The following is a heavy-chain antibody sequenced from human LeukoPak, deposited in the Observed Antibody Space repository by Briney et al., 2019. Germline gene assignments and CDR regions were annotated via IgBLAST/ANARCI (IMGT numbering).Heavy chain of an antibody. V-gene: IGHV4-59*08. CDR2: VYYSGTI. J-gene: IGHJ1*01. D-gene: IGHD2-21*02. CDR3: ARHGTAAGPFQL. Sequence: PSETLSLTCTVSGGAIDNYYWSWIWQPPGKGLEWIAYVYYSGTINYNPSLESRVTISVDTSKNQFSLRLTSVAAADTAVYYCARHGTAAGPFQLWGQGTLVTVSS. CDR1: GGAIDNYY.